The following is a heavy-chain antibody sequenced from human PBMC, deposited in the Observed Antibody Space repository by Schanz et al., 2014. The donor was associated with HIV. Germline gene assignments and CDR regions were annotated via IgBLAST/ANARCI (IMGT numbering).Heavy chain of an antibody. CDR2: ISAGDGTA. D-gene: IGHD3-16*01. CDR3: AIRTPMISFGAFDI. CDR1: GFTFRSYG. J-gene: IGHJ3*02. Sequence: VPLVESGGGVVQPGRSLRLSCAGAGFTFRSYGMSWVRPAPGKGLGGASTISAGDGTASYADSVKGRFTISRDNSKKMLFLQMNRLRAEDTAVYYCAIRTPMISFGAFDIWGRGTMVTVSS. V-gene: IGHV3-23*04.